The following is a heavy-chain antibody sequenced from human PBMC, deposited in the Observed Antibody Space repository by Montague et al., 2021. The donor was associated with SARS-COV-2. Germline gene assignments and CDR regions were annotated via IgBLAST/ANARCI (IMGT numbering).Heavy chain of an antibody. Sequence: SETLSLTCSVSGGSVSSGSYYWGWIRQPPGKGLEWIGYIYYSGSTNYNPSLKSRVTISVDTSKNQFSLKLSSVTAADTAVYYCARVRGKQYKLVFFTYYYYYMDVWGKGPTVTVSS. CDR1: GGSVSSGSYY. CDR3: ARVRGKQYKLVFFTYYYYYMDV. J-gene: IGHJ6*03. CDR2: IYYSGST. V-gene: IGHV4-61*01. D-gene: IGHD2-2*01.